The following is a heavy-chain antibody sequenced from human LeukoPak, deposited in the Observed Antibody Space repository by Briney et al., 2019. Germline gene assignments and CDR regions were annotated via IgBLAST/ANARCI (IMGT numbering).Heavy chain of an antibody. CDR1: GFTVSSNY. CDR3: AREPALRLGEKNYYYYMDV. J-gene: IGHJ6*03. D-gene: IGHD3-16*01. Sequence: GGSLRLSCAASGFTVSSNYMSWVRQAPGKGLEWVSVIYSGGSTYYADSVKGRFTISRDNSKNTLYLQMNSLRAEDTAVYYCAREPALRLGEKNYYYYMDVWGKGTTVTISS. V-gene: IGHV3-53*01. CDR2: IYSGGST.